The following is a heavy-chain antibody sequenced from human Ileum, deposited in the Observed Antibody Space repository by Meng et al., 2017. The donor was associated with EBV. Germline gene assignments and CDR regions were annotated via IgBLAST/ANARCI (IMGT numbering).Heavy chain of an antibody. CDR3: ARDSEKLLGWFDP. CDR2: INPNGGGT. J-gene: IGHJ5*02. V-gene: IGHV1-2*05. CDR1: GYTFSDHY. D-gene: IGHD6-19*01. Sequence: QAQLVQSGAEVKQPGASVKVSCKTSGYTFSDHYMYWVRQVPGQGLEWMGRINPNGGGTLYAQKFRGRVTMTRDMSNSTVFMELSRLRSDDTGIYYCARDSEKLLGWFDPWGQGTLVTVSS.